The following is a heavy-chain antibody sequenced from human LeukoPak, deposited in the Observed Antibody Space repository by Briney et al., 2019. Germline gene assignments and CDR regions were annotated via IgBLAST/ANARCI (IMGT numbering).Heavy chain of an antibody. V-gene: IGHV1-18*01. CDR2: ISAYNGNT. J-gene: IGHJ4*02. D-gene: IGHD1-26*01. CDR1: GYTFTSYG. CDR3: SLVGATENFDY. Sequence: RASVKVSCKASGYTFTSYGISWVRQAPGQGLEWMGWISAYNGNTNYAQKLQGRVTMTTDTSTSTAYMELRSLRSDDTAVYYCSLVGATENFDYWGQGTLVTVSS.